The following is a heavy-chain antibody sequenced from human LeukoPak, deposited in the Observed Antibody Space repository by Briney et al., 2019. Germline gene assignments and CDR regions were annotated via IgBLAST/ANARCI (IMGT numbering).Heavy chain of an antibody. CDR2: IYHSGST. D-gene: IGHD1-26*01. CDR3: ARGISSGSYLYDAFDI. CDR1: GGSISSGGYY. V-gene: IGHV4-30-2*01. Sequence: SETLSLTCTVSGGSISSGGYYWSWIRQPPGKGLEWIGYIYHSGSTYYNPSLKSRVTISVDRSKNQFSLKLSSVTAADTAVYYCARGISSGSYLYDAFDIWGQGTMVTVSS. J-gene: IGHJ3*02.